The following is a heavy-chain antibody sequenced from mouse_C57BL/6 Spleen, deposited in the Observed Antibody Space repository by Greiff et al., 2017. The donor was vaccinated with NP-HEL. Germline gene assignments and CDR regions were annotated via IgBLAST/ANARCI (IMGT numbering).Heavy chain of an antibody. J-gene: IGHJ2*01. Sequence: RPIQGLEWIGNIDPSDSETHYNQKFKDKATLTVDKSSSTAYMQLSSLTSEDSAVYYCARGNYIFDYWGQGTTLTVSS. CDR2: IDPSDSET. CDR3: ARGNYIFDY. D-gene: IGHD2-1*01. V-gene: IGHV1-52*01.